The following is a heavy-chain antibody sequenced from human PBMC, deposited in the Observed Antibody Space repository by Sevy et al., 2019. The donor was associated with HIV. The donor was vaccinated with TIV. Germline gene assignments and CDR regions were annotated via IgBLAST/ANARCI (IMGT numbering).Heavy chain of an antibody. Sequence: GGSLRLSCEASGVTFSNFGFHWVRQAPGKGLEWVALISYKGEYKYYAEFVKGRCTISSDNSKKTMYQQMNNRRLEDVAIDYCAQGEGSYGCVGDCYYCMDVWGKGTMVTVSS. CDR1: GVTFSNFG. V-gene: IGHV3-30*18. CDR2: ISYKGEYK. CDR3: AQGEGSYGCVGDCYYCMDV. D-gene: IGHD5-18*01. J-gene: IGHJ6*03.